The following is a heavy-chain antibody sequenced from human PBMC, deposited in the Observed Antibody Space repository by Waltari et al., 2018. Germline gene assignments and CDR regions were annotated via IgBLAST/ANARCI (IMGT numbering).Heavy chain of an antibody. J-gene: IGHJ3*02. CDR2: IDYRWST. V-gene: IGHV4-39*01. D-gene: IGHD3-22*01. Sequence: QLQLQESGPGLVKPSETLSLTCTVSGGSISSSSYYWGWIRQPPGKGLEWIGSIDYRWSTSYNPSLKSRVTISVDTSKNQFSLKLSSVTAADTAVYYCARALSITMIVVVITNGNNAFDIWGQGTMVTVSS. CDR3: ARALSITMIVVVITNGNNAFDI. CDR1: GGSISSSSYY.